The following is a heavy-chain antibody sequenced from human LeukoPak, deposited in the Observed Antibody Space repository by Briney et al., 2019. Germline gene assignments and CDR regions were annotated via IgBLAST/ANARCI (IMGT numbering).Heavy chain of an antibody. Sequence: SGPTLVNPTQPLTLTCTFSGFSLSTSGVGVGWIRRPPGKALEWLALIYWDDDKRYSPSLKSRLTITKDTSKNQVVLTMTNMDPVDTATYYCAHSGVVVPVKIYYFDYWGQGTLVTVSS. V-gene: IGHV2-5*02. CDR1: GFSLSTSGVG. J-gene: IGHJ4*02. CDR2: IYWDDDK. D-gene: IGHD2-2*01. CDR3: AHSGVVVPVKIYYFDY.